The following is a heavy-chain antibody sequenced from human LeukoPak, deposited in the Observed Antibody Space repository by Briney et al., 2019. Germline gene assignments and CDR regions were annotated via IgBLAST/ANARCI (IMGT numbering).Heavy chain of an antibody. Sequence: ASVKVSCKASGYTFTSYYMHWVRQAPRQGLKWMGIINPSGGSTSYAQKFQGRVTMTRDTSTRTVYMELSSLRSEDTAVYYCATHLTTVTNGAFDIWGQGTMVTVSS. D-gene: IGHD4-17*01. J-gene: IGHJ3*02. CDR1: GYTFTSYY. CDR2: INPSGGST. CDR3: ATHLTTVTNGAFDI. V-gene: IGHV1-46*01.